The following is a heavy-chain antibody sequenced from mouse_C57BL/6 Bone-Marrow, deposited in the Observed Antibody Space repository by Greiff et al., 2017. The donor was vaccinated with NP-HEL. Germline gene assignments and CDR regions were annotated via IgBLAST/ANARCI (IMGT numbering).Heavy chain of an antibody. CDR3: ARDYGSSPWFAY. V-gene: IGHV1-81*01. CDR1: GYTFTSYG. J-gene: IGHJ3*01. CDR2: LYPRSGNI. D-gene: IGHD1-1*01. Sequence: QVQLQQSGAELARPGASVKLSCKASGYTFTSYGISWVQQRTGPGLEWIGELYPRSGNIYYTEKFKGKATLTADKSSTTAYMELRSLTSEDSAVYFCARDYGSSPWFAYWGQGTLVTVSA.